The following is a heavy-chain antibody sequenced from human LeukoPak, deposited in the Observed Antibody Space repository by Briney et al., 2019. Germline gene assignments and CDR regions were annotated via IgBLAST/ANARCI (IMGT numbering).Heavy chain of an antibody. J-gene: IGHJ4*02. CDR2: ISYSGTT. Sequence: SETLSLTCTVSGGSISSSYWSWIRQPPGKGLEWIGYISYSGTTNYNPSLKSRVTISIVTSRNHFSLKLSSVTAADTAMYHCARHASGYDPFFDYWGQGTLVAVSS. CDR3: ARHASGYDPFFDY. CDR1: GGSISSSY. V-gene: IGHV4-59*08. D-gene: IGHD5-12*01.